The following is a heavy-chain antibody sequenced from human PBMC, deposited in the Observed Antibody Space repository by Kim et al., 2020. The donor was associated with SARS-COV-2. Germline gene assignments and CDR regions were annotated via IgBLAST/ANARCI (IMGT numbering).Heavy chain of an antibody. CDR1: GFTFSSYG. Sequence: GGSLRLSCAASGFTFSSYGMHWVRQAPGKGLEWVAVISYDGSNKYYADSVKGRFAISRDNSKNTLYLQMNSLRAEDTAVYYCARERYSSSGYFDYWGQG. CDR3: ARERYSSSGYFDY. D-gene: IGHD6-13*01. V-gene: IGHV3-33*05. J-gene: IGHJ4*02. CDR2: ISYDGSNK.